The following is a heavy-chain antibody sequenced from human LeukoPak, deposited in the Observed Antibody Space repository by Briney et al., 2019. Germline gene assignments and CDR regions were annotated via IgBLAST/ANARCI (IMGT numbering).Heavy chain of an antibody. J-gene: IGHJ3*02. D-gene: IGHD3-22*01. CDR1: GDSISSGSYY. V-gene: IGHV4-61*02. CDR3: ARVRYDSSGYRAFDI. Sequence: PSQTLSLTCTVPGDSISSGSYYWSWIRQPAGKGLEWIGLIYTSGSTNYNPSLKSRVTISVDTSKNQFSLKLSSVTAADTAVYYCARVRYDSSGYRAFDIWGQGTMVTVSS. CDR2: IYTSGST.